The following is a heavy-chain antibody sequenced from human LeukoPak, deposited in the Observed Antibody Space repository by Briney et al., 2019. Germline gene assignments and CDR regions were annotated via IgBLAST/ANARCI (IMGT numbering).Heavy chain of an antibody. CDR2: IFGDGGT. Sequence: GGSLRLSCAASGFTFRNNYMSWVRQAPGKGLEWVSVIFGDGGTSYADSVRGRFTISRDNSKNTLYLQMNSLRAEDTAVYCCSIRIAASDFDYWGQGTLVTVSS. CDR1: GFTFRNNY. J-gene: IGHJ4*02. D-gene: IGHD6-13*01. V-gene: IGHV3-53*01. CDR3: SIRIAASDFDY.